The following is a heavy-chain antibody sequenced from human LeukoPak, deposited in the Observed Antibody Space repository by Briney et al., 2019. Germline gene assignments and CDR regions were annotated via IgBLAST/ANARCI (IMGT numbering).Heavy chain of an antibody. CDR3: ASLPELYQPLTGGY. CDR2: IYYSGST. D-gene: IGHD2-2*01. Sequence: SQTLSLTCTVSGGSISSGDYYWSWIRQPPGKGLEWIGYIYYSGSTYYNPSLKSRVTISVDTSKNQFSLKLSSVTAADTAVYYCASLPELYQPLTGGYWGQGTLVTVSS. J-gene: IGHJ4*02. CDR1: GGSISSGDYY. V-gene: IGHV4-30-4*01.